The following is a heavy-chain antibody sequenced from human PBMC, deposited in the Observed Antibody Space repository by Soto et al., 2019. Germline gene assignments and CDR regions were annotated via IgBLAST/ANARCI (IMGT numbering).Heavy chain of an antibody. D-gene: IGHD3-10*01. CDR3: ARVGGFGATTIDY. CDR1: GGSISSGDYY. V-gene: IGHV4-30-4*01. J-gene: IGHJ4*02. CDR2: IYYSGST. Sequence: QVQLQESGPGLVKPSQTLSLTCTVSGGSISSGDYYWSWIRQPPGKGMEWIGYIYYSGSTYYNPSLKSRVTISVDTSKNQFSLKLSSVTAADTAVYYCARVGGFGATTIDYWGQGTLVTVSS.